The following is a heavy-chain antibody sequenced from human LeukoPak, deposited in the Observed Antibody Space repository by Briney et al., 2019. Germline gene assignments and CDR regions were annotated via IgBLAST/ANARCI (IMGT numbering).Heavy chain of an antibody. J-gene: IGHJ4*02. CDR2: IYSGGST. V-gene: IGHV3-66*01. D-gene: IGHD6-13*01. CDR1: GFTVSSNY. Sequence: GRSLRLSCAASGFTVSSNYMSWVRQAPGKGLEWVSVIYSGGSTYYADSVKGRFTISRDNSKNTLYLQMNSLRAEDTAVYYCARGGDRTAAGTSPPDYWGQGTLVTVSS. CDR3: ARGGDRTAAGTSPPDY.